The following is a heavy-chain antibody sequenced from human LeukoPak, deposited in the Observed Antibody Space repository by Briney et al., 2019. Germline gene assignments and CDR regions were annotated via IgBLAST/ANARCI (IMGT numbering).Heavy chain of an antibody. J-gene: IGHJ4*02. D-gene: IGHD6-6*01. V-gene: IGHV3-74*01. CDR2: INSDGSST. Sequence: GWSLRLSCGASGFTFSSYWMHWVRQAPGKGLVWVSRINSDGSSTSYADSVKGRFTISRDNAKNTLYLQMNSLRAEDTAVYYCARETVYSSSSDFDYWGQGTLVTVSS. CDR3: ARETVYSSSSDFDY. CDR1: GFTFSSYW.